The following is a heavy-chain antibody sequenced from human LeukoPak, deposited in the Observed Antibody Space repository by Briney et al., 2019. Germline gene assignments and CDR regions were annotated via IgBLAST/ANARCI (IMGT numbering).Heavy chain of an antibody. D-gene: IGHD3-16*01. CDR1: GFTFSSYA. CDR3: VRDDPDLGRSWGGSIGGNFDY. V-gene: IGHV3-64D*06. Sequence: GGSLRLSCSASGFTFSSYAMHWVRQAPGKGLEYVSAISSNGGSTYYADSVKGRFTISRDNSKNTLYLQMSSLRAEDTAVYYCVRDDPDLGRSWGGSIGGNFDYWGQGTLVTVSS. CDR2: ISSNGGST. J-gene: IGHJ4*02.